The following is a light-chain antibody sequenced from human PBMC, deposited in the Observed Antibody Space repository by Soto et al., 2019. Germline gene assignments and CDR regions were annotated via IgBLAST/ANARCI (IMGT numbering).Light chain of an antibody. CDR1: QSISSY. J-gene: IGKJ4*01. CDR2: AAS. Sequence: DIQMTQSPSSLSASVGDRVTITCRASQSISSYLNWYQQKPGKAPKLLIYAASSLQSGVPSRFSGSGSGTDFTLTISSLQPDDFATYYCQQNDSTPDTFGGGTKVEIK. CDR3: QQNDSTPDT. V-gene: IGKV1-39*01.